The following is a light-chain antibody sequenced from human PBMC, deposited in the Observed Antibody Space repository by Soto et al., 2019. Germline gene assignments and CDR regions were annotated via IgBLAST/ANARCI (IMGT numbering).Light chain of an antibody. Sequence: EIVLTQSPGTLSLSPGERATLSCRASQSVRNSLLAWYQQKPGQSPRLLIYDASTRATATPERFSGSGSGTDFTLTISRLEPEDFAVYYCHQYDTIVQTFGQGTKVDIK. CDR1: QSVRNSL. CDR3: HQYDTIVQT. J-gene: IGKJ1*01. V-gene: IGKV3-20*01. CDR2: DAS.